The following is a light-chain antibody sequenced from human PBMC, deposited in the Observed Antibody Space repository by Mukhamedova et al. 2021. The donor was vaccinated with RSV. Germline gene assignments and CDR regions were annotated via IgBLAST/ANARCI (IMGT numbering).Light chain of an antibody. Sequence: WYQRRVHGKAPKLLIYEASILKGGVPSTFSGSGSGTEFTLTISSLQPDDFATYYCQQYHNYPCTFGQGTKLEIK. CDR2: EAS. J-gene: IGKJ2*02. V-gene: IGKV1-5*03. CDR3: QQYHNYPCT.